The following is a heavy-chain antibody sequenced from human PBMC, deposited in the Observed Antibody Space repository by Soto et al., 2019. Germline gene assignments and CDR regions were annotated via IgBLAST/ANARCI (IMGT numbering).Heavy chain of an antibody. CDR1: GYSLTSGYH. V-gene: IGHV4-38-2*01. J-gene: IGHJ4*02. D-gene: IGHD6-6*01. Sequence: SETLSLTCGVSGYSLTSGYHWGWIRQPPGKGLEWIGTIYHSGTTYYNPSLMSRVTMSVDTSKNQFSLKVTSATAADTAVYFCVRVYGRSSCFFDSWGQGTLVTVSS. CDR2: IYHSGTT. CDR3: VRVYGRSSCFFDS.